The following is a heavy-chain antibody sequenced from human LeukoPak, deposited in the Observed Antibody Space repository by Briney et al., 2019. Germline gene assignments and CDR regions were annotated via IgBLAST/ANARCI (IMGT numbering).Heavy chain of an antibody. CDR3: ATVPPSIAAAHGGGWFDP. CDR2: FDPEDGET. V-gene: IGHV1-24*01. D-gene: IGHD6-13*01. Sequence: GASVKVSCKVSGYTLTELSMHWVRQAPGKGLEWMGGFDPEDGETIYAQKFQGRVTMTEDTSTDTAYMELSSLRSEDTAVYYCATVPPSIAAAHGGGWFDPWGQGTLVTVSS. CDR1: GYTLTELS. J-gene: IGHJ5*02.